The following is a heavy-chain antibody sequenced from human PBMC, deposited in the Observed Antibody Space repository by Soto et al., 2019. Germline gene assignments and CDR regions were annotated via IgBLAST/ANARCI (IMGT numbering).Heavy chain of an antibody. CDR3: ARERAVRWLQFIGFDP. J-gene: IGHJ5*02. CDR2: INPNSGGT. V-gene: IGHV1-2*04. D-gene: IGHD5-12*01. Sequence: GASVKVSCKASGYTFTGYYMHWVRQAPGQGLEWMGWINPNSGGTNYAQKFQGWVTMTRDTSISTAYMELSRLRSDDTAVYYCARERAVRWLQFIGFDPWGQGTLVTVSS. CDR1: GYTFTGYY.